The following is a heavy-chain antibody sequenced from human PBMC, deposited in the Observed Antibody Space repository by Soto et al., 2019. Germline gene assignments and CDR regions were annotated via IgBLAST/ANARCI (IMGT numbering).Heavy chain of an antibody. J-gene: IGHJ4*02. D-gene: IGHD6-19*01. V-gene: IGHV3-33*01. Sequence: QVQLVESGGGVVQPGTSLRLSCSAAGFNLSNYATNWARQAPGKGLEWVAAIWYDESKKYYADSVKGRFTISRDNSKNPRYLQINSLRAEDTAMYYCTRGEGSGWQQGSEVYFFDYWGQGTLVTVSS. CDR3: TRGEGSGWQQGSEVYFFDY. CDR1: GFNLSNYA. CDR2: IWYDESKK.